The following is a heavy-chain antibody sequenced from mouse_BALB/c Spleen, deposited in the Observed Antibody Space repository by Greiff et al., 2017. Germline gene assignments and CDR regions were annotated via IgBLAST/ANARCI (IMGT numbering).Heavy chain of an antibody. CDR1: GFTFSSFG. Sequence: EVKLMESGGGLVQPGGSRKLSCAASGFTFSSFGMHWVRQAPEKGLEWVAYISSGSSTIYYADTVKGRFTISRDNPKNTLFLQMTSLRSEDTAMYYCARERTGFDYWGQGTTLTVSS. CDR3: ARERTGFDY. V-gene: IGHV5-17*02. J-gene: IGHJ2*01. CDR2: ISSGSSTI. D-gene: IGHD4-1*01.